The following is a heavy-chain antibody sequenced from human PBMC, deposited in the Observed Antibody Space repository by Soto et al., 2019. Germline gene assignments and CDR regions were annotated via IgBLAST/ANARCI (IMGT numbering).Heavy chain of an antibody. D-gene: IGHD2-21*02. CDR3: ARASCGGDCYRFDY. CDR1: GGSISSGGYY. J-gene: IGHJ4*02. V-gene: IGHV4-31*03. CDR2: IYYSGST. Sequence: QVQLQESGPGLVKPSQTLSLTCTVSGGSISSGGYYWSWIRQHPGKGLEWIGYIYYSGSTYYNPSLKRRVTISVDTSKNQFSLKLSSVTAAEPAVYDCARASCGGDCYRFDYWGQGTLVTVSS.